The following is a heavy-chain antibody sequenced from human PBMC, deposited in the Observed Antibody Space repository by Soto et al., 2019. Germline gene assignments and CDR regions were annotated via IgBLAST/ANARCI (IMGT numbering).Heavy chain of an antibody. V-gene: IGHV3-48*02. CDR1: GFTFSSDS. D-gene: IGHD3-16*02. Sequence: EVQLVESGGGLVQPGGSLRLSCAASGFTFSSDSMNWVRQAPGKGLEWVSYISSSSSTIYYADSVKGRCTISRDNAKNSXDLQMNSLRDEDTAVYYCARENDYVWGSYRLNWFDPWGQGTLVTVSS. J-gene: IGHJ5*02. CDR2: ISSSSSTI. CDR3: ARENDYVWGSYRLNWFDP.